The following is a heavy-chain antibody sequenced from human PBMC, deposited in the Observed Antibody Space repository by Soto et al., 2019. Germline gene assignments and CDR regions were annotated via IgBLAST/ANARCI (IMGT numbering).Heavy chain of an antibody. CDR3: AILPGGGNSLGGCYYYGMDV. V-gene: IGHV3-30*03. Sequence: RLSCAASGFTFSSYGMHWVRQAPGKGLEWVAVISYDGSNKYYADSVKGRFTISRDNSKNTLYLQMNSLRAEDTAVYYCAILPGGGNSLGGCYYYGMDVWGQGTTVTVSS. CDR2: ISYDGSNK. CDR1: GFTFSSYG. D-gene: IGHD2-21*02. J-gene: IGHJ6*02.